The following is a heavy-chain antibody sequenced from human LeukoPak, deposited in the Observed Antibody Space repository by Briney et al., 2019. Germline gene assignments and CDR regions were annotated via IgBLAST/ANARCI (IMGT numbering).Heavy chain of an antibody. CDR2: INPNSGGT. J-gene: IGHJ4*02. V-gene: IGHV1-2*02. Sequence: ASVKVSCKASGYTFTGYYMHWVRQAPGQGLEWKGWINPNSGGTNYAQKFQGRVTMTRDTSISTAYMELSRLRSDDTAVYYCARGVVVVPAANHYDYWGQGTLVTVSS. CDR3: ARGVVVVPAANHYDY. D-gene: IGHD2-2*01. CDR1: GYTFTGYY.